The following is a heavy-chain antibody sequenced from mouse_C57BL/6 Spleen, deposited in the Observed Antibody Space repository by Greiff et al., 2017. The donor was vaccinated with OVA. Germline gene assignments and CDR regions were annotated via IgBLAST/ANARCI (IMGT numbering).Heavy chain of an antibody. V-gene: IGHV1-53*01. J-gene: IGHJ2*01. CDR2: INPSNGGT. D-gene: IGHD3-2*02. CDR3: ARKTAQAPLLDY. Sequence: QVQLQQPGTELVKPGASVKLSCTASGYTFTSYWMHWVKQRPGQGLEWIGNINPSNGGTNYNEKFQSKATLTVDKSSSTAYMQLSSLTSEDSAVYCCARKTAQAPLLDYWGQGTTLTVSS. CDR1: GYTFTSYW.